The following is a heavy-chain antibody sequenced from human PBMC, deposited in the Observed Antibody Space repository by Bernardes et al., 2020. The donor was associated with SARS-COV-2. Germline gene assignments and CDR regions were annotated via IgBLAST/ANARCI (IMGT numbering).Heavy chain of an antibody. V-gene: IGHV4-61*02. CDR3: ARGRQGRDGYNYWFDP. CDR2: KYFSGST. J-gene: IGHJ5*02. Sequence: SETLSLTCTVSGGSISSGGYYWSWIRQPAGKGLEWVGRKYFSGSTKYSPSLKSRVTISIDMSKNQFSLKLSSVTAADTAVYYCARGRQGRDGYNYWFDPWGQGTLVTVSS. D-gene: IGHD5-12*01. CDR1: GGSISSGGYY.